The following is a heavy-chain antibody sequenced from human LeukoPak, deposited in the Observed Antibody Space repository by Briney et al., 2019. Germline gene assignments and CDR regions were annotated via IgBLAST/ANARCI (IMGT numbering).Heavy chain of an antibody. D-gene: IGHD2-2*01. Sequence: SETLSLTCTVSGGSISSYYWSWIRRPPGKGLEWIGYIYTSGSTNYNPSLKSRVTISVDTSKNQFSLKLSSVTAADTAVYYCARGGGTSYVDYWGQGTLVTVSS. J-gene: IGHJ4*02. V-gene: IGHV4-4*09. CDR1: GGSISSYY. CDR2: IYTSGST. CDR3: ARGGGTSYVDY.